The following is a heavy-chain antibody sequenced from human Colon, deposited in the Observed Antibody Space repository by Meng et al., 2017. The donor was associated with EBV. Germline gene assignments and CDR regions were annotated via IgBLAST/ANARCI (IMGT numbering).Heavy chain of an antibody. CDR1: GGSINSVDYY. Sequence: LTLSVPGMLQLSQTLSLTCTVFGGSINSVDYYWSWIRQPPGKGLEWIGYIYYTGSTYYNPSLKSRVTISMDTSKNQFSLRLSSVTAADTAVYYCARNYYFDYWGQGTLVTVSS. CDR2: IYYTGST. CDR3: ARNYYFDY. V-gene: IGHV4-30-4*01. J-gene: IGHJ4*02.